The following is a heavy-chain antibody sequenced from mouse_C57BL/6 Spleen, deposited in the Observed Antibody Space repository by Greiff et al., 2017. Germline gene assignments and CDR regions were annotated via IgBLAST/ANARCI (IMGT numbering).Heavy chain of an antibody. Sequence: QVQLQQSGAELMKPGASVTLSCKATGYTFTGSWIEWVKQRPGHGLEWIGAILPGSGSTTYNEKFKGKATFTADTSSNTAYMQLRSLTTEDSAIYYCARHYYGYDVGAMDYWGQGTSVTVSS. D-gene: IGHD2-2*01. J-gene: IGHJ4*01. CDR3: ARHYYGYDVGAMDY. V-gene: IGHV1-9*01. CDR2: ILPGSGST. CDR1: GYTFTGSW.